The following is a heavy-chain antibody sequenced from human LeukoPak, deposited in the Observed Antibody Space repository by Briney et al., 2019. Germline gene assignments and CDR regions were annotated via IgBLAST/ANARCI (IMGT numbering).Heavy chain of an antibody. D-gene: IGHD1-7*01. J-gene: IGHJ6*03. Sequence: TSQTLSLTCAISGDSVSSNSAAWNWIRQSPSRGLEWLGRTYYRSKWYNDYAVSVKSRITINPDTSKNQFSLQLNSVTPEDTAVCYCARDLRGVGNDWNYGGYYYYYYMDVWGKGTTVTVSS. CDR2: TYYRSKWYN. V-gene: IGHV6-1*01. CDR3: ARDLRGVGNDWNYGGYYYYYYMDV. CDR1: GDSVSSNSAA.